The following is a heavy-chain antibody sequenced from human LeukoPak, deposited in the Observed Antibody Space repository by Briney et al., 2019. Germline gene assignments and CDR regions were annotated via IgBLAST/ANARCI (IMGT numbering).Heavy chain of an antibody. CDR1: GFTFSSYW. J-gene: IGHJ4*02. V-gene: IGHV3-7*03. CDR2: IKQDGSEK. Sequence: GGSLRLSCGASGFTFSSYWMSWVRQAPGKGLEWVANIKQDGSEKYCVDSVKGRFTISRDNAKNSLYLQMNSLRAEDTAVYYCARDSGWWRFDFWGQGTLVTVSS. D-gene: IGHD6-13*01. CDR3: ARDSGWWRFDF.